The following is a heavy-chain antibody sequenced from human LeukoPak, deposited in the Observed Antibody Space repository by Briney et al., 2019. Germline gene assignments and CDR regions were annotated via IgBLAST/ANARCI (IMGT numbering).Heavy chain of an antibody. J-gene: IGHJ4*02. CDR2: FYTSGST. Sequence: SGTLSLTCTVSGGSISSYYWSWLRQPAGKGLQWIGRFYTSGSTNYNPSLKSRVTMSVDTSKNQFSLKLSSVTAADTAVYYWARAHYDFWSAYLDFWGQGTLVTVSS. CDR3: ARAHYDFWSAYLDF. D-gene: IGHD3-3*01. CDR1: GGSISSYY. V-gene: IGHV4-4*07.